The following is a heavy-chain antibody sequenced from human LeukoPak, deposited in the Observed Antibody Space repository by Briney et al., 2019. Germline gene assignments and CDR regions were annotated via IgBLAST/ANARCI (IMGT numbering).Heavy chain of an antibody. D-gene: IGHD2-2*01. J-gene: IGHJ6*03. V-gene: IGHV4-4*09. CDR1: GGSISSYY. CDR3: ARLGYCSSTSCYRHYYYYMDV. Sequence: SETLSLTCTVSGGSISSYYWSWIRQPPGKGLEWIGYIYTSGSTNYNPSLKSRVTISVDTSKNQFSLKLSSVTAADTAVYYCARLGYCSSTSCYRHYYYYMDVWGKGTTVTVSS. CDR2: IYTSGST.